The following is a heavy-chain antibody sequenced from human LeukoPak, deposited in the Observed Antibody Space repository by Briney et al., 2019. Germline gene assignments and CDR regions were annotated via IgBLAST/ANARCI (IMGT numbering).Heavy chain of an antibody. Sequence: GESLKISCQGSGYDSGVSFTSHSIAWVRQMPGKGLEWMGIIYPRDSTTLYSPSFQGQVTVSADTSISTAYLQWSSLKASDAAMYYCARQDGSGTYYFDYWGQGTLVTVSS. V-gene: IGHV5-51*01. CDR2: IYPRDSTT. J-gene: IGHJ4*02. D-gene: IGHD3-10*01. CDR3: ARQDGSGTYYFDY. CDR1: GYDSGVSFTSHS.